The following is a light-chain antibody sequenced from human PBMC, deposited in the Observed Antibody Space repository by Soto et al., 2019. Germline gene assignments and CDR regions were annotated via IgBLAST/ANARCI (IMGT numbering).Light chain of an antibody. CDR2: AAS. J-gene: IGKJ2*02. V-gene: IGKV1-39*01. CDR3: QQSYSTPRT. Sequence: DIQMTQSPSSLSASVGDRVTITCRASQSISTYLNWYQQKVRKAPKLLIYAASSLQRGVPSRFSGSRSTKDFPLTISSLQPEDFATYYCQQSYSTPRTFGQGTKLEIK. CDR1: QSISTY.